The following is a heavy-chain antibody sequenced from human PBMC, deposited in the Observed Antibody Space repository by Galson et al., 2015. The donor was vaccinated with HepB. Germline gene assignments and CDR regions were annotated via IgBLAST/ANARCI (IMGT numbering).Heavy chain of an antibody. Sequence: SETLSLTCAVYGGSFSGYYWSWIRQPPGKGLEWIGEINHSGSTNYNPSLKSRVTISVDTSKNQFSLKLSSVTAADTAVYYCARGVRSSGWYRRHWFDPWGQGTLVTVSS. CDR1: GGSFSGYY. CDR2: INHSGST. CDR3: ARGVRSSGWYRRHWFDP. V-gene: IGHV4-34*01. J-gene: IGHJ5*02. D-gene: IGHD6-19*01.